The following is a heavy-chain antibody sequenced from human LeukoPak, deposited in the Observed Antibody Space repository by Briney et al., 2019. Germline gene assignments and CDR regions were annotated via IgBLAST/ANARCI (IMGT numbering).Heavy chain of an antibody. CDR2: ISGSTSSN. J-gene: IGHJ4*02. CDR3: ARLSGDY. CDR1: GFRFSDYY. Sequence: GGSLRLSCTASGFRFSDYYMSWIRQTPGKGLEWISYISGSTSSNYTAYSDSVKGRFTISRDNAKNSLYLQMKNLRPEDTAIYYCARLSGDYWGQGILASVSS. V-gene: IGHV3-11*06. D-gene: IGHD2/OR15-2a*01.